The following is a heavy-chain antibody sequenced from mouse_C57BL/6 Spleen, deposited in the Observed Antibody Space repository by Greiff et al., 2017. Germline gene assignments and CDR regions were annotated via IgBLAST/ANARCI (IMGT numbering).Heavy chain of an antibody. D-gene: IGHD3-2*02. V-gene: IGHV1-55*01. CDR2: IYPGSGST. J-gene: IGHJ2*01. CDR1: GYTFTSYW. CDR3: ARSGDSSGLYYFDY. Sequence: VQLQQPGAELVKPGASVKLSCKASGYTFTSYWITWVKQRPGQGLEWNGDIYPGSGSTNYNEKFKSKATLTVDTSSSTAYMQLSSLTSEDSAVYYCARSGDSSGLYYFDYWGQGTTLTVSS.